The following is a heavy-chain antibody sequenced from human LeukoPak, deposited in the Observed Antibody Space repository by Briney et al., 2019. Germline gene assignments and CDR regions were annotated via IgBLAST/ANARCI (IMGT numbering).Heavy chain of an antibody. V-gene: IGHV3-64*04. CDR2: IISSGGST. D-gene: IGHD5-12*01. Sequence: GVSLRLSCSASGFTFSSYAMHWVRQAPGKGLEYVSAIISSGGSTYYADSVKGRFTSSRDNSKNTLYLQMNSLRAEDTAVYYCARGYSGYDSGGDYWGQGTLVTVSS. J-gene: IGHJ4*02. CDR3: ARGYSGYDSGGDY. CDR1: GFTFSSYA.